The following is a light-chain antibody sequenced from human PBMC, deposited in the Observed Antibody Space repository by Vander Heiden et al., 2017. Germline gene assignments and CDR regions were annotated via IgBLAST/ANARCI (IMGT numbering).Light chain of an antibody. CDR1: QNVYIN. CDR3: QQYYHGPPLT. CDR2: GAS. Sequence: EVVMTQSPATLSVSPGERATLSCTARQNVYINLAWYQQKPGQAPRLIIDGASARATGIPAKFSGSGSGTEFTLTISSLQSEDFAVYYCQQYYHGPPLTFGPGARVDIK. V-gene: IGKV3-15*01. J-gene: IGKJ3*01.